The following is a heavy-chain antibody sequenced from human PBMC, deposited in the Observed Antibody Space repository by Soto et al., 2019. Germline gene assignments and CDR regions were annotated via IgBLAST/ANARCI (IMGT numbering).Heavy chain of an antibody. CDR2: IRSKANRCAT. J-gene: IGHJ6*02. CDR1: GFTFSGSA. Sequence: GGSLRLSCAASGFTFSGSAIRWVRQAAGEGLGWVGRIRSKANRCATADGASVKGRFTISRDDAKNTAYLQMNSLKAEDTAVYYWTSRHPDGSGGSCHSPRSWDYYYGMDVWGQGTTVTVSS. CDR3: TSRHPDGSGGSCHSPRSWDYYYGMDV. V-gene: IGHV3-73*01. D-gene: IGHD2-15*01.